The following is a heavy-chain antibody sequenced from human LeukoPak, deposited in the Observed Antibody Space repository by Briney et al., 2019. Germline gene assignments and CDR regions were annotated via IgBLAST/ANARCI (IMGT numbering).Heavy chain of an antibody. CDR2: ISYDGSNK. V-gene: IGHV3-30-3*01. J-gene: IGHJ4*02. Sequence: GGSLRLSCAASGFTFSSYAMHWVRQAPGKGLEWVAVISYDGSNKYYADSVKGRFTISRDNSKNTLYLQMNSLRAEDTAVYYCARGSLIVVVPAARGFDYWGREPWSPSPQ. CDR3: ARGSLIVVVPAARGFDY. CDR1: GFTFSSYA. D-gene: IGHD2-2*01.